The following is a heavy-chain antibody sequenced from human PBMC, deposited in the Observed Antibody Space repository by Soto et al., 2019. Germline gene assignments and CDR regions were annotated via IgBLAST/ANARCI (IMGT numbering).Heavy chain of an antibody. V-gene: IGHV3-23*01. CDR2: ICGNGGST. J-gene: IGHJ4*02. CDR1: GFTFSSYA. CDR3: VQGASTAHQPLDS. Sequence: GGSLRLSCAASGFTFSSYAMSWVRQAPGKGLEWVSAICGNGGSTYYADSMKGRFTISRDNSNNTLYLQLNSLRPEDTAVYHCVQGASTAHQPLDSWGQGVLVTVSS. D-gene: IGHD1-26*01.